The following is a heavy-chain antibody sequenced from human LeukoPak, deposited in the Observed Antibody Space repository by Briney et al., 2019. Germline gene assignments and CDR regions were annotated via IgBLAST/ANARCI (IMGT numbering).Heavy chain of an antibody. D-gene: IGHD2-15*01. CDR3: ASTDCSGGSCYLRGPNYYYMDV. J-gene: IGHJ6*03. CDR1: VGTFSSYA. Sequence: GASVKVSCKASVGTFSSYAISWVRQAPGQGLEWMGGIIPIFCTANYAQKFQGRVTITADESTSTAYMELSSLRSEDTAVYYCASTDCSGGSCYLRGPNYYYMDVWGKGTTVTVSS. CDR2: IIPIFCTA. V-gene: IGHV1-69*13.